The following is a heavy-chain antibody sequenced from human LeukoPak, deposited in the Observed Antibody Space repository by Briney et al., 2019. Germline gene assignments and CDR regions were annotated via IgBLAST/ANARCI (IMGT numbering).Heavy chain of an antibody. J-gene: IGHJ3*02. CDR3: ARVSGTCITSAFDI. V-gene: IGHV3-21*01. Sequence: PGGSLRLSCAASGFTFSSYSMDWVRQAPGKGLEWVSSITSRSDYIYYADSGKGRFIISRDNARNSVYLQMNGLRVEDTAVYYCARVSGTCITSAFDIWGQGTMVTVSS. D-gene: IGHD2-15*01. CDR1: GFTFSSYS. CDR2: ITSRSDYI.